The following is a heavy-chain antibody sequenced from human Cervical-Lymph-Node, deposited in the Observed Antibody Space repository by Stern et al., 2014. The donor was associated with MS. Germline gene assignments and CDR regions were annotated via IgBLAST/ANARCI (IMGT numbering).Heavy chain of an antibody. CDR3: ARGNDRQYYYYGMDV. J-gene: IGHJ6*02. CDR1: GYTFTSYS. D-gene: IGHD4-11*01. CDR2: INAGNGKT. V-gene: IGHV1-3*01. Sequence: QVQLVQSGAEVKKPGASVKVSCKASGYTFTSYSMHWVRQAPGQRPEWMGWINAGNGKTKYSQKFQGRVTITRDTSASTDYMELSSLRSEDTAVYYCARGNDRQYYYYGMDVWGQGTVVTVSS.